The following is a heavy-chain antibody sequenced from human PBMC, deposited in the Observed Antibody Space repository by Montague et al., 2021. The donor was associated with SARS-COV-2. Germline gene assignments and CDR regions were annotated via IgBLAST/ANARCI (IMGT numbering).Heavy chain of an antibody. CDR2: IFHSGAA. Sequence: SETLSLTCAVSGGFISSGNWWSWVRQPPGKGLEWIGEIFHSGAASYNPSLKSRLTISIDKSKNEFSLKLNSVTAADTAMYFCARAPIYRSSWYAYFDYWGQGTLVTVSS. J-gene: IGHJ4*02. CDR1: GGFISSGNW. D-gene: IGHD6-13*01. V-gene: IGHV4/OR15-8*02. CDR3: ARAPIYRSSWYAYFDY.